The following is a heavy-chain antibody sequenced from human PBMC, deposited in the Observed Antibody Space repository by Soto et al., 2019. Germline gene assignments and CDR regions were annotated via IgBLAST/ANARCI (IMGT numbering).Heavy chain of an antibody. J-gene: IGHJ4*02. CDR1: GDAFTNYI. V-gene: IGHV1-69*01. D-gene: IGHD2-2*01. CDR2: IIPMFGTP. Sequence: QVQLVQSGAEVKKPGSSVKVSCKASGDAFTNYIFDWVRQAPGQGLEWMGGIIPMFGTPKYAQTFQVRVTISADVSTGTAYLELTSLRIDDTAVYYCARGRDQPPVGLYFDSWGEGTRVTVSS. CDR3: ARGRDQPPVGLYFDS.